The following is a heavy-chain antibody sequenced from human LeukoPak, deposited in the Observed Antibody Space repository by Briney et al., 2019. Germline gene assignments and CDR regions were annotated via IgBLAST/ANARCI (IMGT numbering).Heavy chain of an antibody. D-gene: IGHD1-7*01. J-gene: IGHJ4*02. Sequence: ASVTVSCTASGYTFTGYYMHWVRQAPGQGLEWMGRINPNSGGTNYAQKFQGRVTMTRDTSISTAYMELSRLRSDDTAVYYCARRGVTGTTDYWGQGTLVTVSS. V-gene: IGHV1-2*06. CDR3: ARRGVTGTTDY. CDR1: GYTFTGYY. CDR2: INPNSGGT.